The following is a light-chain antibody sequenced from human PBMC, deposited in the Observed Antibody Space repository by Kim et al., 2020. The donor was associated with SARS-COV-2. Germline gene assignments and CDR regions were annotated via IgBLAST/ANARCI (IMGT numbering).Light chain of an antibody. CDR3: QQSYSNPS. CDR1: QNISSY. CDR2: AAS. Sequence: LSASVGDRVSITCRTSQNISSYLNWYQQKTGRAPKLLIYAASNLRSGVPSRFSGSGSGTDFTLTISSLQPDDFATYYCQQSYSNPSFARGTKLEI. V-gene: IGKV1-39*01. J-gene: IGKJ2*01.